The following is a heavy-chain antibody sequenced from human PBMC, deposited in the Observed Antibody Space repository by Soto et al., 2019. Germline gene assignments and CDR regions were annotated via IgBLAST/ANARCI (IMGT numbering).Heavy chain of an antibody. D-gene: IGHD3-22*01. CDR1: GGSISSGGYY. V-gene: IGHV4-31*03. J-gene: IGHJ5*02. Sequence: SETLSLTCTVSGGSISSGGYYWSWIRQHPGKGLEWIGYIYYSGSTYYNPSLKSRVTISVDTSKNQFSLKLSSVTAADTAVYYCARGYYDSSGYKTGGSWFDPWGQGTLVTVSS. CDR2: IYYSGST. CDR3: ARGYYDSSGYKTGGSWFDP.